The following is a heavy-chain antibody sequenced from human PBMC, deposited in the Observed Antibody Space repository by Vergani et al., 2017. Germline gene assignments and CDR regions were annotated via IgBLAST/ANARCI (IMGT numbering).Heavy chain of an antibody. CDR2: SRNKARSDTT. J-gene: IGHJ5*02. CDR1: GFTFDDYG. CDR3: ATLPLQTQQQVTS. D-gene: IGHD6-13*01. V-gene: IGHV3-72*01. Sequence: EVQLVESGGGVVRPGGSLRLSCTASGFTFDDYGMSWVRQAPGKGLEWDGRSRNKARSDTTEYSASVKGRFTISRDDSRNSLYLQMNSLKTEDTAVYYCATLPLQTQQQVTSWGQGTLVTVSS.